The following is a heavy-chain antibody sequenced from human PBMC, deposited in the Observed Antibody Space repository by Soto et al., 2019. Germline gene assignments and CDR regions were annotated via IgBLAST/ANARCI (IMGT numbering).Heavy chain of an antibody. CDR2: IYYSGST. V-gene: IGHV4-59*01. D-gene: IGHD3-3*01. J-gene: IGHJ5*02. CDR3: ARGRGYDFWSGYYTQYNWFDP. CDR1: GGSISSYY. Sequence: QVQLQESGPGLVKPSETLSLTCTVSGGSISSYYWSWIRQPPGKGLEWIGYIYYSGSTNYNPSLKSRVTISVDTSKNQFALKLSSVTAADTAVYYCARGRGYDFWSGYYTQYNWFDPWGQGTLVTVSS.